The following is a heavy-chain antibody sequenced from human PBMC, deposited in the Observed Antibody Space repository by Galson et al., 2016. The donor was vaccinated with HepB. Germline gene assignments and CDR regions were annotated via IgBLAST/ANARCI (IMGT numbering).Heavy chain of an antibody. CDR3: ARMSGAFDI. CDR1: GGSIKSAATS. J-gene: IGHJ3*02. Sequence: TLSLTCTVSGGSIKSAATSWSWIRQPPGKGLEWIGYIYQNGNTYYSPSLKSRVTISVDRSKNQFSLKLNSVTAADTAMYYCARMSGAFDIWGQGTMVTVSS. CDR2: IYQNGNT. V-gene: IGHV4-30-2*01.